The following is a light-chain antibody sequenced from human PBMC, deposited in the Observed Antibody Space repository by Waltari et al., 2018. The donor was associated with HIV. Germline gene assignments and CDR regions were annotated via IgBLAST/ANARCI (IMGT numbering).Light chain of an antibody. CDR3: HVWESNGDHPSHV. Sequence: SYVLTQPPSVSVAPGQPATIPCGGSNIGSKSVHWYQQKPGQAPVVVVYDDSDRPSGIPERFSGSNSGSTATLTISTVEVGDEADYYCHVWESNGDHPSHVFGPGTKVTVL. J-gene: IGLJ1*01. V-gene: IGLV3-21*02. CDR2: DDS. CDR1: NIGSKS.